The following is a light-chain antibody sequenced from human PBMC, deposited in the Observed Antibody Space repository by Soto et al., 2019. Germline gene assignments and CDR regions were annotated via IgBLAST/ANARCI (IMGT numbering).Light chain of an antibody. CDR3: QHYNSYSQA. J-gene: IGKJ1*01. V-gene: IGKV3-15*01. CDR2: GAS. Sequence: EIEMTQSPSTLSVSAGEIATLSCSASQSVSSSLAWYQQKPGQAPRLLIYGASTRATGVPARFSGSGSGTEFTLTISSLQPEDFAAYYCQHYNSYSQAFGQGTKVDIK. CDR1: QSVSSS.